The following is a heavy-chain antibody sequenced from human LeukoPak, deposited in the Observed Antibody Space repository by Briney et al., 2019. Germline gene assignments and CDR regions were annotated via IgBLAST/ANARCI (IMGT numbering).Heavy chain of an antibody. CDR3: ATQSSRFYFDF. D-gene: IGHD6-19*01. CDR1: GGSISNNTLY. J-gene: IGHJ4*02. CDR2: VSYSGSA. V-gene: IGHV4-39*01. Sequence: SETLSPTCTVSGGSISNNTLYWGWIRQPPGKGLEWLGSVSYSGSAYYSPSLKSRVTISADTSKNQVSLKVTSVTAADTSMYFCATQSSRFYFDFWGQGALVTVSS.